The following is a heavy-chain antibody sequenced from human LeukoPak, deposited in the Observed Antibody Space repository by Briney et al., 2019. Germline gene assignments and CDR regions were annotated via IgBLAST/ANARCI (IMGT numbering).Heavy chain of an antibody. J-gene: IGHJ4*02. CDR3: ARYRDRYSSPSNFEF. D-gene: IGHD6-6*01. CDR2: ISGFSGDT. V-gene: IGHV1-18*01. CDR1: GYDFKNYG. Sequence: ASVKVSCKASGYDFKNYGIMWVRQAPGQGLEWMGCISGFSGDTKFGPKFQGRVTLTADTSTATAYMEVRSLRSDDTATYYCARYRDRYSSPSNFEFWGQGTQVTVSS.